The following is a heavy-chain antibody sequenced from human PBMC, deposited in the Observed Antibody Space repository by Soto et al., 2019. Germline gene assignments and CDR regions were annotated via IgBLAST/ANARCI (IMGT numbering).Heavy chain of an antibody. CDR1: GGTFSSYA. CDR2: IIPIFGTA. D-gene: IGHD2-21*02. V-gene: IGHV1-69*06. J-gene: IGHJ3*02. CDR3: ARGTTCGGACYLYAFDI. Sequence: GASVKVSCKASGGTFSSYAISWVRQAPGQGLEWMGGIIPIFGTANYAQKFQGRVTITADKSTSTAYMELSSLRSEDAAVYYCARGTTCGGACYLYAFDIWGQGTMVTVS.